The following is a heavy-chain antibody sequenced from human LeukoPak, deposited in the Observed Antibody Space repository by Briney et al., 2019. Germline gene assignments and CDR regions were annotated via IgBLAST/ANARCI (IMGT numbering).Heavy chain of an antibody. Sequence: PSETLSLTCTVSGGSISSSGYYWGWIRQPPGQGLEWIGSIYYSGSTYYNPSLKRRLTISVDTSKNQFSLKMSSVIAADTAVCYCATHAPRRSSYARNLHYWGQGILVAVSS. CDR1: GGSISSSGYY. V-gene: IGHV4-39*01. CDR2: IYYSGST. D-gene: IGHD3-16*01. CDR3: ATHAPRRSSYARNLHY. J-gene: IGHJ4*02.